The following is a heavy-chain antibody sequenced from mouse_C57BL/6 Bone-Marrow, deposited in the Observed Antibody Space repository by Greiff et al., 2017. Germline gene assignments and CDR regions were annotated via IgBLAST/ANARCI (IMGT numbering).Heavy chain of an antibody. J-gene: IGHJ3*01. CDR3: ARHEGLRPFAY. CDR1: GFTFSSYT. CDR2: ISGGGGNT. V-gene: IGHV5-9*01. D-gene: IGHD2-4*01. Sequence: DVMLVESGGGLVKPGGSLKLSCAASGFTFSSYTMSWVRQTPEKRLEWVATISGGGGNTCYPDSVKGRFTISRDNAKNTLYLQMSSLRSEDTALYYCARHEGLRPFAYWGQGTLVTVSA.